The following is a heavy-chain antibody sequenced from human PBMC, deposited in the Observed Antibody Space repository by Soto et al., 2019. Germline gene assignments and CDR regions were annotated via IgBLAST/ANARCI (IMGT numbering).Heavy chain of an antibody. Sequence: GGSLRLSCAASGFTFSDYYMSWIRQSPGKGLEWVSYISSSSSYTNYADSVKGRFTISRDNAKNSLYLQMNSLRAEDTAVYYCAREGPQYYDFWSGQPADYWGQGTLVTVS. CDR2: ISSSSSYT. CDR1: GFTFSDYY. CDR3: AREGPQYYDFWSGQPADY. J-gene: IGHJ4*02. V-gene: IGHV3-11*06. D-gene: IGHD3-3*01.